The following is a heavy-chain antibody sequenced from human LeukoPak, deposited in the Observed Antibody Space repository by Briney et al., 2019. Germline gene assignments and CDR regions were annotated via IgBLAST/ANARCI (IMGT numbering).Heavy chain of an antibody. CDR3: ANYYNSGPQGDY. D-gene: IGHD3-10*01. CDR1: GFAFSSYW. Sequence: PGGSLRLSCAASGFAFSSYWMSWVRQAPGKGLEWVANIKQDGSEKHYVDSVKGRFTISRDNSKNSLYLQMNSLGAEDTAVYYCANYYNSGPQGDYWGQGTLVTVSS. J-gene: IGHJ4*02. V-gene: IGHV3-7*01. CDR2: IKQDGSEK.